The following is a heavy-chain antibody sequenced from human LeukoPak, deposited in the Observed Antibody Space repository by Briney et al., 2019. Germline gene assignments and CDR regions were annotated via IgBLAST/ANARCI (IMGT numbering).Heavy chain of an antibody. V-gene: IGHV4-59*01. CDR2: IYFTGST. CDR1: GGSLNSYY. D-gene: IGHD6-19*01. J-gene: IGHJ5*02. Sequence: SETLSLTCTLSGGSLNSYYWSWIRQPPGEGVEGIGYIYFTGSTNFNPSLKSRITISVDTSKNQFLLKLSSVTAADTGVYYCARDRSSGQFDPWGQGTLVTVSS. CDR3: ARDRSSGQFDP.